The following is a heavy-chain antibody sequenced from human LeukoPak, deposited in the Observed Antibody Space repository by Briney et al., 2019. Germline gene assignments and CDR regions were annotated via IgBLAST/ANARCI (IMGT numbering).Heavy chain of an antibody. CDR3: ARGGSSSSWPFYY. V-gene: IGHV4-59*01. Sequence: SETLSLTCTVSGGSFSSYYWSWIRQPPGKELEWIGYIHYSGSTNYNPSLKSRVTMSVDTSKNQFSLKLTSVTAADTAVYYCARGGSSSSWPFYYWGQGTLVTVSS. J-gene: IGHJ4*02. CDR1: GGSFSSYY. D-gene: IGHD6-13*01. CDR2: IHYSGST.